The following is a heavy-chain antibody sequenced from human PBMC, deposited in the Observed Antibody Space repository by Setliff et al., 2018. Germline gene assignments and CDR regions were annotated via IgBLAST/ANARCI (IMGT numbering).Heavy chain of an antibody. Sequence: ASVKVSCKASGYTFTNYGITWVRQAPGQGLEWMGWIRPHNGNTAYAQKFQDRVILTTDTSTTTVYMELRSLRSDDTAVYYCARGIYYYDSSGRDAFDIWGQGTMVTVSS. CDR3: ARGIYYYDSSGRDAFDI. D-gene: IGHD3-22*01. V-gene: IGHV1-18*01. CDR1: GYTFTNYG. J-gene: IGHJ3*02. CDR2: IRPHNGNT.